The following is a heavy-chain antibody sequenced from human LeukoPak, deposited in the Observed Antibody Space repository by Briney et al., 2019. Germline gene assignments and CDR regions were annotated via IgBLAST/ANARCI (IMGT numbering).Heavy chain of an antibody. D-gene: IGHD4-17*01. V-gene: IGHV3-66*01. Sequence: PGGSLRLSCAASGFTVSSNYMSWVRQAPGKGLEWVSVIYSGGSTYYADSVKGRFTISRDNSKNTLYLQKNSLRAEDTAVYYCARVHYGEQSYFDYWGQGTLVTVSS. CDR3: ARVHYGEQSYFDY. J-gene: IGHJ4*02. CDR1: GFTVSSNY. CDR2: IYSGGST.